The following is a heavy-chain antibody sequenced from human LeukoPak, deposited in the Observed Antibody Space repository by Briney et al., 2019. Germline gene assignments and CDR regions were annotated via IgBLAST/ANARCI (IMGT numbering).Heavy chain of an antibody. V-gene: IGHV4-4*07. CDR3: ARGAAAGFTDWYFDL. J-gene: IGHJ2*01. CDR1: GGSISSYY. D-gene: IGHD6-13*01. Sequence: SETLSLTCTVSGGSISSYYWSWIRQPAGQGLEWIGRIYTSGSTNYNPSLKSRVTMSVDTSKNQFSLKLSSVTAADTAVYYCARGAAAGFTDWYFDLWGRGTLVTVSS. CDR2: IYTSGST.